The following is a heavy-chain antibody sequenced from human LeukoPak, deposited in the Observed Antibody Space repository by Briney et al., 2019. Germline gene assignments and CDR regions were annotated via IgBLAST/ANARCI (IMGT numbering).Heavy chain of an antibody. V-gene: IGHV3-48*03. CDR1: GFTFSSYN. CDR2: ISSSGSTI. Sequence: GGSLRLSCAASGFTFSSYNMNWVRQAPGKGLEWVSYISSSGSTIYYADSVKGRFTISRDNAKNSLYLQMNSLRAEDTALYHCAREDKRVAFDIWGQGTMVTVSS. CDR3: AREDKRVAFDI. J-gene: IGHJ3*02. D-gene: IGHD1-1*01.